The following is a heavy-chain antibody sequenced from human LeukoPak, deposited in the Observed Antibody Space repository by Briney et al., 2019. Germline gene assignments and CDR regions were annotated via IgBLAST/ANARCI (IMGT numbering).Heavy chain of an antibody. CDR3: ARGSSRSPRDAFDI. CDR1: GYTFNNYY. CDR2: ISPSGSST. J-gene: IGHJ3*02. V-gene: IGHV1-46*02. Sequence: ASVKVSCKASGYTFNNYYMHWVRQAPGQGLEWMGIISPSGSSTTYAQKFQGRVTMTRDMSTTTVYMELSSLRSEDTAVYYCARGSSRSPRDAFDIWGQGTMVSVSS.